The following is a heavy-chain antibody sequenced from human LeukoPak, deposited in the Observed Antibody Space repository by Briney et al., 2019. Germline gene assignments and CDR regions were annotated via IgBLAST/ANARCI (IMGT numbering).Heavy chain of an antibody. CDR3: ARELLRSDGFDF. J-gene: IGHJ4*02. CDR2: INAGSGNT. Sequence: ASVNVSCKASGYTFIIYAMHWVRQAPGQRLEWMGWINAGSGNTKYSQKFQGRVTITRDTSANTAYMELSSLRSEDTAVYYCARELLRSDGFDFWGLGTLVTVSS. V-gene: IGHV1-3*01. CDR1: GYTFIIYA. D-gene: IGHD1-26*01.